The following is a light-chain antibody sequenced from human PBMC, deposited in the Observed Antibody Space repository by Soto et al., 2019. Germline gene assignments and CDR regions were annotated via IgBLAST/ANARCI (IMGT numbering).Light chain of an antibody. CDR1: SSNIGTGYE. J-gene: IGLJ1*01. V-gene: IGLV1-40*01. CDR3: QSYDSSLSGYV. Sequence: QSVLTQPPSVSEAPGQRVTISCTGSSSNIGTGYEAHWYQQVPGTAPKPLIYENNNPPSWVPDRFSGSKSGTSATLAITGLQAEDEAEYYCQSYDSSLSGYVFGTGTKLTVL. CDR2: ENN.